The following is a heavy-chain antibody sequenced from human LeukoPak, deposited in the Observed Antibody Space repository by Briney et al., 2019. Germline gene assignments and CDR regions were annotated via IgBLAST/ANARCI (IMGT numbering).Heavy chain of an antibody. CDR3: ARDRVQLERRGLEVKSLLPT. CDR2: IIPIFGTA. CDR1: GGTFSSYA. J-gene: IGHJ5*02. D-gene: IGHD1-1*01. Sequence: ASVKVSCKASGGTFSSYAISWVRQAPGQGLEWMGGIIPIFGTANYAQKFQGRVTITTDESTSTAYMELRSLRSDDTAVYYCARDRVQLERRGLEVKSLLPTWGQGTLVTVSS. V-gene: IGHV1-69*05.